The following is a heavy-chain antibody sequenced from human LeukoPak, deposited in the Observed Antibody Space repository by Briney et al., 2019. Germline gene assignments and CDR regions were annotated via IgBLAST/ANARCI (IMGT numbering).Heavy chain of an antibody. J-gene: IGHJ4*02. CDR2: IYYSGST. V-gene: IGHV4-59*01. CDR1: GGSISSYY. D-gene: IGHD5-12*01. Sequence: PSETLSLTCTVSGGSISSYYWSWIRQPPGKGLEWIGYIYYSGSTNYNPSLKSRVTISVDTSKNQFSLKLSSVTAADTAVYYCARGGDIVATDPLGYWGQGTLVTVSS. CDR3: ARGGDIVATDPLGY.